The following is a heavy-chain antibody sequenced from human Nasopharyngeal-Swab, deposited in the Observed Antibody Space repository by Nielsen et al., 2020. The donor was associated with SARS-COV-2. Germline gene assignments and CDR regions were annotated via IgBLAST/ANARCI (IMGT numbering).Heavy chain of an antibody. D-gene: IGHD6-19*01. Sequence: SETLSLTCTVSGGSISSYYWSWIRQPPGKGLEWIGYIYYSGSTNYNPSLKSRVTISVDTSKNQFSLKLSSVTAADTAVYYCARDQGWAVAGYYYYYGMDVWGQGTTVTVS. CDR2: IYYSGST. CDR1: GGSISSYY. V-gene: IGHV4-59*13. CDR3: ARDQGWAVAGYYYYYGMDV. J-gene: IGHJ6*02.